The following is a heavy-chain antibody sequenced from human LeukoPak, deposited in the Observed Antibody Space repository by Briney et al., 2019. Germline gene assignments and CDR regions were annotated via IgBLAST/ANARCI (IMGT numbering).Heavy chain of an antibody. Sequence: ASVKVSCKASGYTFTSYGISWVRQAPGQGLEWMGWISAYNGNTNYAQRLQGRVTMTTDTSTSTAYMELRSLRSDDTAVYYYAREPEYCGGDCSFDYWGQGTLVTVSS. CDR3: AREPEYCGGDCSFDY. V-gene: IGHV1-18*01. D-gene: IGHD2-21*02. J-gene: IGHJ4*02. CDR1: GYTFTSYG. CDR2: ISAYNGNT.